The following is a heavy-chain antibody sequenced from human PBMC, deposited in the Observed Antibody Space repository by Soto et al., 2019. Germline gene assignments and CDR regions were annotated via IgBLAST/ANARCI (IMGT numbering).Heavy chain of an antibody. CDR2: ISAFNGNT. V-gene: IGHV1-18*01. CDR1: GYTFTSYG. Sequence: ASLKVSCKASGYTFTSYGISWVRQAPGQGLEWMGWISAFNGNTYYAQKLQGRVTMTTDTSTSTAYMELRSLRSDDTAMYYCAREEWYLLKAIDYWGQGTLVTVSS. J-gene: IGHJ4*02. CDR3: AREEWYLLKAIDY. D-gene: IGHD3-3*01.